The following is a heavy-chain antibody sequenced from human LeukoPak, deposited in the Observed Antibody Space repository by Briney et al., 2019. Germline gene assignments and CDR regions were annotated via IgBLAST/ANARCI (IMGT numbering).Heavy chain of an antibody. CDR3: ARGPTYQPIDY. V-gene: IGHV4-39*02. Sequence: SETLSLTCTVSGGSISISNYYWGWIRQPPGKGLEWIASIHYSETTYYDPSLKSRVTISVDTSKNHFSLKLSSVTAADTAVYYCARGPTYQPIDYWGQGTLVTVSS. D-gene: IGHD2-2*01. CDR1: GGSISISNYY. J-gene: IGHJ4*02. CDR2: IHYSETT.